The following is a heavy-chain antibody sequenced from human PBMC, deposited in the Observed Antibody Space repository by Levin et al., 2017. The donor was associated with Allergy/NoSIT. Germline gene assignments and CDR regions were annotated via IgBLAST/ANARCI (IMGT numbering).Heavy chain of an antibody. V-gene: IGHV3-23*01. J-gene: IGHJ6*02. Sequence: GESLKISCAASGFTFSSYAMSWVRQAPGKGLEWVSAISGSGGSTYYADSVKGRFTISRDNSKNTLYLQMNSLRAEDTAVYYCACTSPTYYYYGMDVWGQGTTVTVSS. CDR3: ACTSPTYYYYGMDV. CDR2: ISGSGGST. CDR1: GFTFSSYA. D-gene: IGHD2-2*01.